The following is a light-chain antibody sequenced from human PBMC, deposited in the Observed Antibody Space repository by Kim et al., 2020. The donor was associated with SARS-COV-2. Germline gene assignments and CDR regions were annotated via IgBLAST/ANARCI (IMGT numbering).Light chain of an antibody. V-gene: IGLV3-21*04. Sequence: VSVAPGKTARITCGGNNMGSKSVHWYQQKPGQAPVLVIYYDSDRPSGIPERFSGSNSGNTATLTISRVEAGDEADYYCQVWDSGVVFGGGTKVTVL. J-gene: IGLJ2*01. CDR2: YDS. CDR1: NMGSKS. CDR3: QVWDSGVV.